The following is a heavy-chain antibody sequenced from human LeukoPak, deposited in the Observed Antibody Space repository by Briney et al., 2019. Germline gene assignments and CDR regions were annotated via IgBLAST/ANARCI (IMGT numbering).Heavy chain of an antibody. CDR2: IRFDGSDK. CDR1: GFTFNRNG. Sequence: PGGSLRLSCAASGFTFNRNGIHWVRQAPGKGLEWVAFIRFDGSDKYYADSVKGRFTISRDNSKNTLYLQMNSLRTEDTAVYYCARGLNDSWTGENYWGQGTLVTVSS. D-gene: IGHD3-3*01. J-gene: IGHJ4*02. CDR3: ARGLNDSWTGENY. V-gene: IGHV3-30*02.